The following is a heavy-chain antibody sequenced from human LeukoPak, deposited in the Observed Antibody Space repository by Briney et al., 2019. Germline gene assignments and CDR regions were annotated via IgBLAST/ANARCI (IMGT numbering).Heavy chain of an antibody. Sequence: GGSLRLSCAASGFLVSDNYMHWLRQAPGKGLEWVSVLYTGGSTYYADSGKGRFTISRDNSKNTLYLQMNSLRVEDTAVYYCARDHWNYHAFDYWGQGTLVTVSS. D-gene: IGHD1-7*01. CDR3: ARDHWNYHAFDY. CDR2: LYTGGST. V-gene: IGHV3-53*01. J-gene: IGHJ4*02. CDR1: GFLVSDNY.